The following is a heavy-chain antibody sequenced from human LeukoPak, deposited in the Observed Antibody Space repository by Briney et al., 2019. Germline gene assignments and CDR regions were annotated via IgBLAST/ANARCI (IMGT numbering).Heavy chain of an antibody. V-gene: IGHV3-30*18. J-gene: IGHJ4*02. Sequence: GGSLRLSCAASGFTFSSYGMHWVRQAPGKGLEWVAVISYDGSNKYYADSVRGRFTISRDNSKNTLYLQMNSLRAEDTAVYYCAKDPGDYWGQGTLVTVFS. D-gene: IGHD7-27*01. CDR3: AKDPGDY. CDR2: ISYDGSNK. CDR1: GFTFSSYG.